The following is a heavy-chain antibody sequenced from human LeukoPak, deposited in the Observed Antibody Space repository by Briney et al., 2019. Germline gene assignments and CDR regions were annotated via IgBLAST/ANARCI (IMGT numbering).Heavy chain of an antibody. J-gene: IGHJ4*02. Sequence: ASVKVSCKVSGYTLTELSMHWVRQAPGKGLEWMGGFDPEDGETIYAQKFQGRVTMTEDTSTDTAYMELSSLRSEDTAVYYCATSKNYDYVWGSYVYWGQGTPVTVSS. CDR1: GYTLTELS. CDR2: FDPEDGET. CDR3: ATSKNYDYVWGSYVY. D-gene: IGHD3-16*01. V-gene: IGHV1-24*01.